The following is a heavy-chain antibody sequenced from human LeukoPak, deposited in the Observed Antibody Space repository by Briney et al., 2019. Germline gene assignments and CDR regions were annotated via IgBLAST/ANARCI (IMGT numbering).Heavy chain of an antibody. CDR2: IYHSGST. V-gene: IGHV4-38-2*02. CDR3: ARSGSYYGYYFDY. D-gene: IGHD1-26*01. CDR1: GYSISSGYY. Sequence: SETLSLTSTVSGYSISSGYYWGWIRQPPGKGLEWIGSIYHSGSTYYNPSLKSRVTISVDTSKNQFSLKLSSVTAADTAVYYCARSGSYYGYYFDYWGQGTLVTVSS. J-gene: IGHJ4*02.